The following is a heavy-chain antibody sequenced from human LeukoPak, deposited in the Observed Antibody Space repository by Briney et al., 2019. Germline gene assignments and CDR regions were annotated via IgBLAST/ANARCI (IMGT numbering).Heavy chain of an antibody. CDR3: APLGYCSGGSCHLHPFDY. CDR1: GFTFSSYR. Sequence: PGGSLRLSCAASGFTFSSYRMNWVRQAPGKGLEWVSSISSSSSYIYYADSVKGRFTISRDNAKNSLYLQMNSLRAEDTAVYYCAPLGYCSGGSCHLHPFDYWGQGTLVTVSS. CDR2: ISSSSSYI. V-gene: IGHV3-21*01. J-gene: IGHJ4*02. D-gene: IGHD2-15*01.